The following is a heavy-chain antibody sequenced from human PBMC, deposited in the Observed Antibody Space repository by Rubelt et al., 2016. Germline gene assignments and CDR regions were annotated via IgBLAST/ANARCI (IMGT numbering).Heavy chain of an antibody. D-gene: IGHD5-18*01. CDR3: ATNGGYNYGVGDY. CDR2: IYYSGST. V-gene: IGHV4-59*08. Sequence: QVQLQESGPGLVKPSETLSLTCTVSGGSISSYYWSWIRQPPGKGLEWIGYIYYSGSTNYNPSLKSRVTISVDTSKNQFSLKLCSVTAADTAVYYCATNGGYNYGVGDYWGQGTLVTVSS. CDR1: GGSISSYY. J-gene: IGHJ4*02.